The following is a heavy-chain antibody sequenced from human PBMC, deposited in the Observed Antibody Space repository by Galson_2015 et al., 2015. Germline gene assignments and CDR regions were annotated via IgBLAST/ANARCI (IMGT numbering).Heavy chain of an antibody. CDR2: TYYRSKWYI. CDR3: VKAPAGTYGIFQY. V-gene: IGHV6-1*01. D-gene: IGHD1-26*01. Sequence: CAISGDSVSSNSVIWHWIRQSPSRGLEWLGRTYYRSKWYIDYAASVNSRITINPDTSKNQFSLQLNSVTPEDTAVYYCVKAPAGTYGIFQYWGQGTLGTVSA. CDR1: GDSVSSNSVI. J-gene: IGHJ4*02.